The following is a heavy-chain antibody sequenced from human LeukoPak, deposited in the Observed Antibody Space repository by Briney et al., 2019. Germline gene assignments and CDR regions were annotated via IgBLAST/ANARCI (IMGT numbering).Heavy chain of an antibody. Sequence: PSETLSLTCTVSDGSISSSSYYWGWIRQPPGKGLEWIGSIYYSGSTYYNPSLKSRVTISVDTSKNQFSLKLSSVTAADTAVYYCAKPTTDDTFDIWGQGTMVTVSS. D-gene: IGHD4-17*01. CDR1: DGSISSSSYY. CDR2: IYYSGST. J-gene: IGHJ3*02. V-gene: IGHV4-39*01. CDR3: AKPTTDDTFDI.